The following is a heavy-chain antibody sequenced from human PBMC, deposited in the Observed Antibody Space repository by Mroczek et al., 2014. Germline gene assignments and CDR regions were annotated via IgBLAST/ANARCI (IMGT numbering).Heavy chain of an antibody. V-gene: IGHV4-61*02. CDR3: ARGVPPNEGWFDP. D-gene: IGHD1-1*01. CDR1: GGSISSGSYY. Sequence: QVQLQESGPGLVKPSQTLSLTCTVSGGSISSGSYYWSWIRQPAGKGLEWIGRIYTSGSTNYNPSLKSRVTISVDTSKNQFSLKLSSVTAADTAVYYCARGVPPNEGWFDPWGQGTLVTVSS. J-gene: IGHJ5*02. CDR2: IYTSGST.